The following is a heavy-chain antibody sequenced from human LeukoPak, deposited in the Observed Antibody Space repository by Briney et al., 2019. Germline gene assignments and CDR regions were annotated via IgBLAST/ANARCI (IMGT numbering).Heavy chain of an antibody. D-gene: IGHD3-22*01. CDR2: ISDSGGTT. J-gene: IGHJ4*02. CDR1: GITLSNYG. Sequence: GGSLRLSCAVSGITLSNYGMSWVRQAPGKGLEWVAGISDSGGTTNYADSVKGRFTISRDNPKNTLYLQMNSLRAEDTAVYFCAKRGFVIRVILVGFHKEAYYFDSWGQGALVTVSS. V-gene: IGHV3-23*01. CDR3: AKRGFVIRVILVGFHKEAYYFDS.